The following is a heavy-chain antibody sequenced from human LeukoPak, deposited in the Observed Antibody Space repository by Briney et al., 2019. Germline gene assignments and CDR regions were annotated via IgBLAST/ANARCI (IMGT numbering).Heavy chain of an antibody. CDR3: ARVDANWGFIDY. J-gene: IGHJ4*02. CDR2: MHYIGSN. D-gene: IGHD7-27*01. Sequence: SSETLSLTGTGSGGYISCYFWSWIRQPPGEGVEWIGYMHYIGSNNYNPALKSRVSISLDTSKNQFSLRLSSVTAADTAVYYCARVDANWGFIDYWGQGTLVTVSS. V-gene: IGHV4-59*01. CDR1: GGYISCYF.